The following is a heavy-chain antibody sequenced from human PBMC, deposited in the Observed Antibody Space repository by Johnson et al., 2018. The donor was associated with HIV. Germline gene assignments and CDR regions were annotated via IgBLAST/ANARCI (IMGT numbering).Heavy chain of an antibody. CDR3: ARVRGGRENAFDI. Sequence: VQLVESGGGLVQPGRSLRLSCAASGFTFDDYAMHWVRQAPGKGLELVSGISWNSGSIGYADSVKGRFTISRDNSKNTLSLQMNSPRVEDTALYYCARVRGGRENAFDIWGQGTMVTVSS. D-gene: IGHD1-26*01. J-gene: IGHJ3*02. CDR2: ISWNSGSI. V-gene: IGHV3-9*01. CDR1: GFTFDDYA.